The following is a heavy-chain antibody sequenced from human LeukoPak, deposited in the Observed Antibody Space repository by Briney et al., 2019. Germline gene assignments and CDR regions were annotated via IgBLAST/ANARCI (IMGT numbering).Heavy chain of an antibody. CDR1: GYTFTTYD. CDR3: ARTYYYDSADFRILYGMDV. CDR2: MDPNSGNT. V-gene: IGHV1-8*01. J-gene: IGHJ6*02. Sequence: ALVKVSCKASGYTFTTYDINWVRQATGQGLEWMGWMDPNSGNTGYAQKFQGRVTMTRNTSIRTAYMELSSLRSEDTAVYYCARTYYYDSADFRILYGMDVWGQGTTVTVSS. D-gene: IGHD3-22*01.